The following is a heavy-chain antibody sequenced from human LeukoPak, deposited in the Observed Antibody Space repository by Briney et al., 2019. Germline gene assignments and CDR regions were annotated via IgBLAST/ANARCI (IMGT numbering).Heavy chain of an antibody. CDR2: IYSIGTT. Sequence: AETLSLTCTVSGDSISNYYWGWLRQPPGKGLEWIGYIYSIGTTNYNPSLRRRVSISVDTAKNQFSLNLNSVTAADTAVYYCARDYSVGGGSGYDYWGQGTRVPVLS. D-gene: IGHD1-26*01. CDR1: GDSISNYY. J-gene: IGHJ4*02. V-gene: IGHV4-59*01. CDR3: ARDYSVGGGSGYDY.